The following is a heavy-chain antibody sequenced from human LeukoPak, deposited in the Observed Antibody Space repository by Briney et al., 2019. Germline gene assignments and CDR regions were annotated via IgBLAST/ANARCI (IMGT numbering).Heavy chain of an antibody. CDR3: ARDPLYYYDSSIADAFDI. CDR2: IYHSGST. D-gene: IGHD3-22*01. V-gene: IGHV4-4*02. CDR1: GGSISSSNW. J-gene: IGHJ3*02. Sequence: SGTLSLTCAVSGGSISSSNWWSWVRQPPGKGLEWIGEIYHSGSTNYNPSLKSRVTISVDKSKNQFSLKLSSVTAADTAVYYCARDPLYYYDSSIADAFDIWGQGTMVTVSS.